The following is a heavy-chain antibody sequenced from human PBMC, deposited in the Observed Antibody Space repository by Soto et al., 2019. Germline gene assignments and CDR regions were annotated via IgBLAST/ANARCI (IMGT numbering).Heavy chain of an antibody. Sequence: QVQLVESGGGVVQPGRSLRLSCAASGFTFSRYAMHWVRQAPGKGLEWVAAISYDGSNKYFADSVKGRFTISRDNSKNTLYLQMNSRIGEDTAVYYCARDSRWYTYYYGMDVWGQGTMVTVSS. D-gene: IGHD6-13*01. CDR3: ARDSRWYTYYYGMDV. V-gene: IGHV3-30-3*01. CDR2: ISYDGSNK. CDR1: GFTFSRYA. J-gene: IGHJ6*02.